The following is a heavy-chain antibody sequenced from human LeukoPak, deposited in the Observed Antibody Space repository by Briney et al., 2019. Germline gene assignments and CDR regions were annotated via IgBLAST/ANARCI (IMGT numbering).Heavy chain of an antibody. CDR3: ARVDYDILTGYYMGASGHYYYMDV. V-gene: IGHV1-18*01. CDR2: ISGYNGNT. Sequence: ASVKVSCKASDYSFTNYGISWVRQAPGQGLEWMGWISGYNGNTNYAQKLQGRVTMTTDTSTSTAYMELSSLRSEDTAVYYCARVDYDILTGYYMGASGHYYYMDVWGKGTTVTISS. D-gene: IGHD3-9*01. J-gene: IGHJ6*03. CDR1: DYSFTNYG.